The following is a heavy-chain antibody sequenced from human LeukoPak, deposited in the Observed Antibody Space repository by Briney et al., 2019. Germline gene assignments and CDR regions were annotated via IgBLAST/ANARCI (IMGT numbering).Heavy chain of an antibody. CDR3: AKDLHGIVVVVAAIY. J-gene: IGHJ4*02. V-gene: IGHV3-30*04. Sequence: AGGSLRLSCAASGFTFSSYAMHWVRQGPGKGLEWVTVISLDGNSIYYVDSVKGRFTISRDNSKNTLYLQMNSLRAEDTAVYYCAKDLHGIVVVVAAIYWGQGTLVTVSS. CDR1: GFTFSSYA. CDR2: ISLDGNSI. D-gene: IGHD2-15*01.